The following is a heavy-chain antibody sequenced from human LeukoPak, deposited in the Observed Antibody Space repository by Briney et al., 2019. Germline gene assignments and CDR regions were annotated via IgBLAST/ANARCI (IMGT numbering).Heavy chain of an antibody. Sequence: SVKVTCKASGYTFIRYDINWVRQATGQGLEWMGWMNHNSGNTGYAQKFQGRVTMTRNTSISTAYMELSSLRSEDTAVYYCARTLEDIVVVVAANQYNWFDPWGQGTLVTVSS. V-gene: IGHV1-8*01. J-gene: IGHJ5*02. CDR3: ARTLEDIVVVVAANQYNWFDP. CDR1: GYTFIRYD. D-gene: IGHD2-15*01. CDR2: MNHNSGNT.